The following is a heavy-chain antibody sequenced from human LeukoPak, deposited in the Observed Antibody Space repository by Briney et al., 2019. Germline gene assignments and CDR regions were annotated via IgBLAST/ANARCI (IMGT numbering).Heavy chain of an antibody. CDR2: IYTSGST. CDR3: ARENSGSYREFDY. CDR1: GGSISSYY. J-gene: IGHJ4*02. D-gene: IGHD1-26*01. Sequence: PSETLSLTCTVSGGSISSYYWSWIRQPAGKGLEWIGRIYTSGSTNYNASLKSRVSMSVDTSKNQFSLKLSSVTAADTAVFYCARENSGSYREFDYWGQGTLVTVTS. V-gene: IGHV4-4*07.